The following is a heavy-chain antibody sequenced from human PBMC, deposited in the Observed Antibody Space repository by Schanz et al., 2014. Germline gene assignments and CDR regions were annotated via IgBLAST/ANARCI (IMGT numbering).Heavy chain of an antibody. CDR1: GFIVSSTY. CDR3: VKPIKFRGGYTFEG. D-gene: IGHD6-25*01. V-gene: IGHV3-64D*06. Sequence: EVQLVESGGGLVKPGGSLRLSCAASGFIVSSTYMTWVRQAPGKGLEYVSAISSDVNSTYYADSVKNRFTISRDNSKNTLYLHISSLRLDDTAVYYCVKPIKFRGGYTFEGWGQGTLVTVSS. CDR2: ISSDVNST. J-gene: IGHJ4*02.